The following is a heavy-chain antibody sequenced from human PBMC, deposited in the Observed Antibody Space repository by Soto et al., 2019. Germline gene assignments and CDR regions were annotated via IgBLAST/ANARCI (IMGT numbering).Heavy chain of an antibody. J-gene: IGHJ5*02. CDR1: GGTFSSYT. Sequence: SVKVSCKASGGTFSSYTISWVRQAPGQGLEWMGRIIPILGIANYAQKFQGRVTITADKSTSTAYMELSSLRSEDTAVYYCARDYPLDWNGYPYTWFDPWGQGTLVTV. CDR2: IIPILGIA. CDR3: ARDYPLDWNGYPYTWFDP. V-gene: IGHV1-69*04. D-gene: IGHD1-1*01.